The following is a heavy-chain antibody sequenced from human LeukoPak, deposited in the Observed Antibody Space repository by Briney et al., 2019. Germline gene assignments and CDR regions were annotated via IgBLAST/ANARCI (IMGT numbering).Heavy chain of an antibody. J-gene: IGHJ4*02. D-gene: IGHD2-21*01. V-gene: IGHV1-8*03. CDR2: MNPNSGNT. Sequence: GASVKVSCKASGYTFTSYDINWVRQATGQGLEWMGWMNPNSGNTGYAQKFQGRVTITRNTSISTAYMELSSLRSEDTAVYYCARGFGVSPTGDAGAFDYWGQGTLVTVSS. CDR1: GYTFTSYD. CDR3: ARGFGVSPTGDAGAFDY.